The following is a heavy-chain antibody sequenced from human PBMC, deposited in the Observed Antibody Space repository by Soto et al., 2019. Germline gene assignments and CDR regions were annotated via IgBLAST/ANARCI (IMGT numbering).Heavy chain of an antibody. Sequence: GESLKISCAASGFTFSGSAMHWVRQASGKGLEWVGRIRSKANSYATAYAASVKGRFTISRDDSKNTAYLQMNSLKTEDTAVYDCTRPDSQRGYSYDWGQGTLVTVSS. CDR1: GFTFSGSA. J-gene: IGHJ4*02. CDR2: IRSKANSYAT. CDR3: TRPDSQRGYSYD. V-gene: IGHV3-73*01. D-gene: IGHD5-18*01.